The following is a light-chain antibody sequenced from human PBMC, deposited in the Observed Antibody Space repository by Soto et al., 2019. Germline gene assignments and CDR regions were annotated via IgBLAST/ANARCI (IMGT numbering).Light chain of an antibody. V-gene: IGKV3-20*01. CDR3: QQYAASPLT. J-gene: IGKJ4*01. Sequence: EIVLTQSPGTLSLSLGDRATLSCWASQSVASNYLAWYQQRPGQAPRLLIYGASTRATGVPDMFSGSGSGTDFDLPISRLEPEAFAVFFCQQYAASPLTFGGGPKVEIK. CDR1: QSVASNY. CDR2: GAS.